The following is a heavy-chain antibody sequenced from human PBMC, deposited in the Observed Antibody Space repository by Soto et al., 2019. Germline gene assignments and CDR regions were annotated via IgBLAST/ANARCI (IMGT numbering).Heavy chain of an antibody. CDR1: GDSISTFY. V-gene: IGHV4-59*01. J-gene: IGHJ4*02. CDR3: ARQRGNYFDY. CDR2: IYYTGST. Sequence: PSETQSLTCTVSGDSISTFYWSWIRQPPGKGLEWIGYIYYTGSTNYNPSLKSRVTMSVDTSKKQFPLKLSSVTAADTAVYYCARQRGNYFDYWGQGTLVTVSS. D-gene: IGHD3-10*01.